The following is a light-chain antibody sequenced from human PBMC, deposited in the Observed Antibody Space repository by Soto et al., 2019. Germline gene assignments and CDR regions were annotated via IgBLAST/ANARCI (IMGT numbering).Light chain of an antibody. CDR2: DAS. J-gene: IGKJ1*01. Sequence: EIVLPQSPATLSLSPGERATLSCRASQSLSSYLAWYQQKPGQAPRLLIYDASNRATGIPARFSGSGSGTDFTLTISSLEPEDFVVYYCQQYNNWPWTFGQGTKVDIK. CDR3: QQYNNWPWT. V-gene: IGKV3-11*01. CDR1: QSLSSY.